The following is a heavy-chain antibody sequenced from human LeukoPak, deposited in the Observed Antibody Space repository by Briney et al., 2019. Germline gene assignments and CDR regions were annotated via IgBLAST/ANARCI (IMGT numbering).Heavy chain of an antibody. Sequence: SETLSLTCAVYGGSFSGYYWSWIRQPPGKGLEWIGEINHSGSTNYNPSLKSRVTISVDTSKNQFSLKLSSVTAADTAVYYCARSWSGYDFRDYFDYWGHGTLVTVSS. CDR3: ARSWSGYDFRDYFDY. CDR2: INHSGST. D-gene: IGHD3-3*01. V-gene: IGHV4-34*01. J-gene: IGHJ4*01. CDR1: GGSFSGYY.